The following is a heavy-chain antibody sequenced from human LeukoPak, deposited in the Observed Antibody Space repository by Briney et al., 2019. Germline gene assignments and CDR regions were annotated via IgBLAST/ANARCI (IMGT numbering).Heavy chain of an antibody. J-gene: IGHJ4*02. V-gene: IGHV1-46*01. CDR1: GYTFTSYY. CDR3: ARNPVTTKYFDY. Sequence: ASVKVSCKASGYTFTSYYMHWVRQAPGQGLEWMGIINPSGGSTRYVQKFQGRVTMTRDTSTSTVYMELSSLRSEDTAVYYCARNPVTTKYFDYWGQGTLVTVSS. D-gene: IGHD4-17*01. CDR2: INPSGGST.